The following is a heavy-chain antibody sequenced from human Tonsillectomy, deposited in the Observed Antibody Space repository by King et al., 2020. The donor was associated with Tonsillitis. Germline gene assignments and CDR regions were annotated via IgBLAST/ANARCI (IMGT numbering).Heavy chain of an antibody. V-gene: IGHV3-30*18. CDR2: ISYDGSNK. Sequence: VQLVESGGGVVQPGKSLRLSCAASGFTFSNYGMHWVRQAPGKGLEWVAVISYDGSNKYCADAMKGRFTISRDNSMDTLYLQMNSLRAEDTAVYYCAKDELSLEYYYGMDVWGQGTTVTVSS. CDR3: AKDELSLEYYYGMDV. D-gene: IGHD3-16*02. J-gene: IGHJ6*02. CDR1: GFTFSNYG.